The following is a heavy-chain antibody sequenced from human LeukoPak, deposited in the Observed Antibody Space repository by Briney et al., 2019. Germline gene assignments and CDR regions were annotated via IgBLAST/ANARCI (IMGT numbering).Heavy chain of an antibody. V-gene: IGHV3-23*01. J-gene: IGHJ6*02. Sequence: GGSLRLSCAASGFTFRQYAMSWVRQAPGKGLEWVSGISGSGDDTHYTDSVKGRFTISRDNSNNTMYLQMNNLRSEDTAVYFCVRDYYGSRTYQGNYYYGMDVWGHGTTVTVSS. CDR2: ISGSGDDT. CDR1: GFTFRQYA. D-gene: IGHD3-10*01. CDR3: VRDYYGSRTYQGNYYYGMDV.